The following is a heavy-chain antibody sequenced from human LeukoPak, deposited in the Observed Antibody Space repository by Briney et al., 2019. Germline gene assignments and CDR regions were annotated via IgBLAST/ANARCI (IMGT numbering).Heavy chain of an antibody. Sequence: PGRSLRLSRAASGFTFSSYGMHWVRQAPGKGLEWVAVIWYDGSNKYYADSVKGRFTISRDNSKNTLYLQMNSLRAEDTAVYYCARVQGSGGAFDIWGQGTMVTVSS. CDR1: GFTFSSYG. CDR2: IWYDGSNK. D-gene: IGHD3-10*01. J-gene: IGHJ3*02. V-gene: IGHV3-33*01. CDR3: ARVQGSGGAFDI.